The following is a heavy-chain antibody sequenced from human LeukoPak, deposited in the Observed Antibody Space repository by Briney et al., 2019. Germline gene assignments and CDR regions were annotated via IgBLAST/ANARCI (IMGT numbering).Heavy chain of an antibody. CDR1: GYTFTSYG. V-gene: IGHV1-18*01. D-gene: IGHD3-22*01. CDR3: ARVQEYYDSSGYKAYFDY. CDR2: ISVYNGNT. J-gene: IGHJ4*02. Sequence: ASVKVSCKASGYTFTSYGISWVRQAPGQGLEWMGWISVYNGNTNYAQKLQGRVTMTTDTSTSTAYMELRSLRSDDTAVYYCARVQEYYDSSGYKAYFDYWGQGTPVTVSS.